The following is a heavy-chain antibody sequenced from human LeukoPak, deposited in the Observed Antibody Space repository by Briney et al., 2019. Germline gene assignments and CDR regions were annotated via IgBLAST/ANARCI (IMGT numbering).Heavy chain of an antibody. J-gene: IGHJ4*02. Sequence: GGSLKLSCAASGFTFSNYWMTWVRQAPGKGLEWVANIKHDGSEDYYLDSVKGRFTISRDNAKSSMWLQMNSLRDEDTAVYYCARGPLSNTVYFYYLDNWGLGTLVTVSS. CDR2: IKHDGSED. CDR1: GFTFSNYW. V-gene: IGHV3-7*04. D-gene: IGHD3-9*01. CDR3: ARGPLSNTVYFYYLDN.